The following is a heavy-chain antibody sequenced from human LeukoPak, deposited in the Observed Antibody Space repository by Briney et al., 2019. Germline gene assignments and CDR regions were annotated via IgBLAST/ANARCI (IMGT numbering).Heavy chain of an antibody. D-gene: IGHD3-3*01. CDR1: GFIVSSNY. V-gene: IGHV3-53*01. CDR2: IYKDGRT. CDR3: ARGSTYDFWSGDAFDV. Sequence: GGSLRLSCAASGFIVSSNYMTWVRQAPGKGLEWVSVIYKDGRTFYADSVKGRFTISRDNSKNTLYLQMNSLRAEDTAVYYCARGSTYDFWSGDAFDVWGQGALVTVSS. J-gene: IGHJ3*01.